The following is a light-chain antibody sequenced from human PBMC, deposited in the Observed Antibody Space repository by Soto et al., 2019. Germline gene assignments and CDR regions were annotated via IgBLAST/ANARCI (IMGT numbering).Light chain of an antibody. CDR3: QQYFDYYRT. Sequence: DIQMTQSPSTLSASVGDRVTITCRASQIIYSWLAWYQQKPGKAPKLLIYKSSALERGVPSRFSGSGSETEFTLTITSLQPDDFATYYCQQYFDYYRTFGQGTKVEIK. CDR2: KSS. V-gene: IGKV1-5*03. J-gene: IGKJ1*01. CDR1: QIIYSW.